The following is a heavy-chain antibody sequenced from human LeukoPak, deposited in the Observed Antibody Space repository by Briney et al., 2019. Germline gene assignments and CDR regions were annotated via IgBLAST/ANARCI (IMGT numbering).Heavy chain of an antibody. CDR1: GGSFSGYY. D-gene: IGHD3-22*01. J-gene: IGHJ4*02. Sequence: SETLSLTCAVYGGSFSGYYWSWIRQPPGKGLEWIGEINHSGSTNYNPSLKSRVTISVDTSKNQFSLNLSSVTAADTAVYYCARDWDPYYYDSSGYYPDYWGQGTRVTVSS. CDR2: INHSGST. CDR3: ARDWDPYYYDSSGYYPDY. V-gene: IGHV4-34*01.